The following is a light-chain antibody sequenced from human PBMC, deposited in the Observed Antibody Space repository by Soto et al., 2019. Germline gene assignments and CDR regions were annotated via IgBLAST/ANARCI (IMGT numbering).Light chain of an antibody. V-gene: IGKV3-20*01. CDR2: GAS. J-gene: IGKJ3*01. Sequence: EIVLTQSPGTLSLSPGERATLSCRASQSVSSSYLAWYQQKPGQAPRLLIYGASSRATGIPDRFSGSGSGTDFTLTISSLQSADFAVYYCQQYYDWVTFGPGTKVDIK. CDR3: QQYYDWVT. CDR1: QSVSSSY.